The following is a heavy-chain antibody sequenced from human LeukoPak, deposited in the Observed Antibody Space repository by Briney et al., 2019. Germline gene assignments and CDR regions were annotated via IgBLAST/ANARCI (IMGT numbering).Heavy chain of an antibody. CDR2: TYYTGST. CDR1: GDSINSDYSY. D-gene: IGHD3-9*01. Sequence: SETLSLTCTVSGDSINSDYSYWTWIRQHPRKGLEWIGYTYYTGSTYYNPSLESRLTISVGASKNLFSLTVASVTDADTAVYYCARARGYDTLTGYYRGWYFDLWGRGTLVTVSS. J-gene: IGHJ2*01. CDR3: ARARGYDTLTGYYRGWYFDL. V-gene: IGHV4-31*03.